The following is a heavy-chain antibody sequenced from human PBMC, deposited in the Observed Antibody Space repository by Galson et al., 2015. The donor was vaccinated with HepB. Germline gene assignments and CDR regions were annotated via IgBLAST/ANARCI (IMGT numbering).Heavy chain of an antibody. Sequence: SLRLSCAASGFTFSSYAMSWVRQAPGKGLEWVSYISSSSSYTNYADSVKGRFTISRDNAKNSLYLQMNSLRAEDTAVYYCARGGPSYYGMDVWGQGTTVTVSS. CDR3: ARGGPSYYGMDV. D-gene: IGHD3-10*01. CDR1: GFTFSSYA. V-gene: IGHV3-11*03. J-gene: IGHJ6*02. CDR2: ISSSSSYT.